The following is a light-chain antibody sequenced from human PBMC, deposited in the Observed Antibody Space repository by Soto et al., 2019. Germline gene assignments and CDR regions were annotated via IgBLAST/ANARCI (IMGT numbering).Light chain of an antibody. Sequence: SYELTQPPSVSVAPGQTARITCGGNNIGTNSVHWYQQKPGQAPVLVVYDDRDRPSGLPERFSGSNSGNTATLTISRVEAGDEADYYCQVWDSSSDQSLVFGTGTKLTVL. CDR1: NIGTNS. J-gene: IGLJ1*01. V-gene: IGLV3-21*02. CDR2: DDR. CDR3: QVWDSSSDQSLV.